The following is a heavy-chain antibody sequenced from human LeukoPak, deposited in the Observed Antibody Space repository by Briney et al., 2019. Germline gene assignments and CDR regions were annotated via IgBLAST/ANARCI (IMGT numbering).Heavy chain of an antibody. D-gene: IGHD1-26*01. V-gene: IGHV3-11*01. J-gene: IGHJ4*02. Sequence: GGSLRLSCAASGFTFSDYYMSWIRQAPGKGLEWVSYISSSGSTIYYADSVKGRFTISRDNSKNKLYLQMNSLRAEDTAIYYCAKDWDWELLIFDYWGQGTLVTVSS. CDR3: AKDWDWELLIFDY. CDR1: GFTFSDYY. CDR2: ISSSGSTI.